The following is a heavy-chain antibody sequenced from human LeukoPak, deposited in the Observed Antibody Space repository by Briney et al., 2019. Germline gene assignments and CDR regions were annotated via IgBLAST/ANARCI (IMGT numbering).Heavy chain of an antibody. D-gene: IGHD3-9*01. CDR1: GYTFTSYD. V-gene: IGHV1-8*01. CDR3: ARGDDILTGYGY. Sequence: ASVKVSCKASGYTFTSYDINWVRQATGQGLEWMGWKNPNSGNTGYAQKFQGRVTMTRNTSISTAYMELSSLRSEDTAVYYCARGDDILTGYGYWGQGTLVTVSS. J-gene: IGHJ4*02. CDR2: KNPNSGNT.